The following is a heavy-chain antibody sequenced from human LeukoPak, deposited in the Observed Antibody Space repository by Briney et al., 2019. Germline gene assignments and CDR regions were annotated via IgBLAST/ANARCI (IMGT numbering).Heavy chain of an antibody. CDR3: ARAVVVVPYYMAV. D-gene: IGHD2-15*01. Sequence: SEALSPTCAVSGGSFSGYYWSWIRQPPGKGLEWIGEINHSGSTNYNPSLKSRVTISVDTSKNQFSLELSSVTAADTAVYYCARAVVVVPYYMAVWGKGTTVTVSS. J-gene: IGHJ6*03. V-gene: IGHV4-34*01. CDR2: INHSGST. CDR1: GGSFSGYY.